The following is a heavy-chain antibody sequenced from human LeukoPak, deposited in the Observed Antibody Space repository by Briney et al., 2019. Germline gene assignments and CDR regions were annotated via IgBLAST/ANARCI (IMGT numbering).Heavy chain of an antibody. CDR2: ISYDGSNK. CDR1: GFTFSSYG. J-gene: IGHJ4*02. V-gene: IGHV3-30*18. Sequence: GGSLRLSCTASGFTFSSYGMHWVRQAPGKGLEWVAVISYDGSNKYYADSVKGRFTISRDNSKNTLYVQMNSLRAEDTAVYYCVKDFYDSSGSRYDYWGQGTLVTVSS. CDR3: VKDFYDSSGSRYDY. D-gene: IGHD3-22*01.